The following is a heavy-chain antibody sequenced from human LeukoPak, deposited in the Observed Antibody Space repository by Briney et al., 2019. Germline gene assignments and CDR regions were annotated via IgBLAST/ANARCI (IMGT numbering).Heavy chain of an antibody. CDR2: INPYNVNT. D-gene: IGHD6-19*01. CDR1: GYTFTTYG. J-gene: IGHJ4*02. CDR3: ARGLSLNDY. Sequence: ASVKVSCKASGYTFTTYGFSWVRQAPGQGLEWVGWINPYNVNTKYAQKFQGRVTMTTDTSTSTAYMELRSLRFDDAAVYYCARGLSLNDYWGQGTLVTVSS. V-gene: IGHV1-18*01.